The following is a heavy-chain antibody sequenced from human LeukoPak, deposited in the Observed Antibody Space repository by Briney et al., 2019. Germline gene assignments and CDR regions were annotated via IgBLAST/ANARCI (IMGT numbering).Heavy chain of an antibody. CDR3: ARDINYYGSGSYYFGMDV. Sequence: GGSLRLSCAASGFTFSSYGMHWVRQAPGKGLEWVAVIWYDGSNKYYADSVKGRFTISGDNSKNTLYLQMNSLRAEDTAVYYCARDINYYGSGSYYFGMDVWGQGTTVTVSS. CDR1: GFTFSSYG. D-gene: IGHD3-10*01. J-gene: IGHJ6*02. CDR2: IWYDGSNK. V-gene: IGHV3-33*01.